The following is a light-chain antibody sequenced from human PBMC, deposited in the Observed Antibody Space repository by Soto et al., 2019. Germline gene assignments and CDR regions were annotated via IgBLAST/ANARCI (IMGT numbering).Light chain of an antibody. J-gene: IGLJ3*02. Sequence: QSVLAQPASVSGSPGQSITISCTGTSSDVGGYNYVSWYQQHPGKAPQLMIFEVSNRPSGVSIRFSGSKFGNTASLTISGLQAEDEADYYCSSYTSTSALPVFAGGTKVTVL. CDR3: SSYTSTSALPV. V-gene: IGLV2-14*01. CDR2: EVS. CDR1: SSDVGGYNY.